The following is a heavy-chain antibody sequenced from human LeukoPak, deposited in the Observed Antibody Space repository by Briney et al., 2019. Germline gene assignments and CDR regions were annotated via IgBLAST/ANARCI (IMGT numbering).Heavy chain of an antibody. CDR3: AKGLRPDQSRNNALDI. CDR2: INPNSGGT. Sequence: ASVKVSCKASGYTFTGYYMHWVRQAPGQGLGWMGWINPNSGGTNYAQKFQGRVTMTRDTSISTAYMELSRLRSDDTAVYYCAKGLRPDQSRNNALDIWGQGTMVTVSS. D-gene: IGHD1/OR15-1a*01. V-gene: IGHV1-2*02. CDR1: GYTFTGYY. J-gene: IGHJ3*02.